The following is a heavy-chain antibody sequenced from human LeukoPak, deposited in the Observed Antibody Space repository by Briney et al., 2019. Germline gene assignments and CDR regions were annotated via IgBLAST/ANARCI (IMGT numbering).Heavy chain of an antibody. D-gene: IGHD2-2*03. Sequence: SETLSLACAVSGYSISSSTWWGWIRQPPGKGLEWIGYIYYSGSIYYNPSLKSRVTMSVDTSQNQFSLKLRSVTAVDTAVYYCAKIGYCRTTTCSGAFDYWGQGTLVTVSS. CDR2: IYYSGSI. CDR3: AKIGYCRTTTCSGAFDY. J-gene: IGHJ4*02. V-gene: IGHV4-28*05. CDR1: GYSISSSTW.